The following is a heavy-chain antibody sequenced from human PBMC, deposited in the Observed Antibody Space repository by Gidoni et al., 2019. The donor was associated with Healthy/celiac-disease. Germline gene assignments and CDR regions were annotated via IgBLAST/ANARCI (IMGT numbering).Heavy chain of an antibody. J-gene: IGHJ3*02. CDR2: IIPIFGTA. CDR1: GGTFSSYA. Sequence: QVQLVQSGAEVKKPGSSVKVSCKASGGTFSSYAISWVRQAPGQGLEWMGGIIPIFGTANYAQKFQGRVTITADESTSTAYMELSSLRSEDTAVYYCASEGSVTTGKLGPRKVPWVVDIWGQGTMVTVSS. CDR3: ASEGSVTTGKLGPRKVPWVVDI. V-gene: IGHV1-69*01. D-gene: IGHD4-17*01.